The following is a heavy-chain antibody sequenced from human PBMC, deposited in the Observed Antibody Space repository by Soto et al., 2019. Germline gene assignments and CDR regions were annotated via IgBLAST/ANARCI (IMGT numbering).Heavy chain of an antibody. J-gene: IGHJ4*02. CDR1: GFTFSDYG. D-gene: IGHD3-10*01. V-gene: IGHV3-30*03. CDR2: IAYDGSFK. Sequence: QVQLVESGGGVVQPGRSLRLSCAVTGFTFSDYGMHWVRQAPGKGLEWVAFIAYDGSFKSYTDSVKGRFTISRDSSSDTLFLQMDSLRPEDTAVYYCARSASGSYYYTTDHSSPYWGQGTLVTVSS. CDR3: ARSASGSYYYTTDHSSPY.